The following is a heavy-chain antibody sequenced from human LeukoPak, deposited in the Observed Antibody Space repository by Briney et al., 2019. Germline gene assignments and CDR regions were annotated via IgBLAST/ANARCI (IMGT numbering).Heavy chain of an antibody. Sequence: PGGSLRLSCAASGFTFSSYWMSWIRQAPGKGLEWVSYISSSSSYTNYADSVKGRFTISRDNAKNSLYLQMNSLRAEDTAVYYCARERIFDYWGQGTLVTVSS. CDR3: ARERIFDY. J-gene: IGHJ4*02. CDR1: GFTFSSYW. CDR2: ISSSSSYT. V-gene: IGHV3-11*06.